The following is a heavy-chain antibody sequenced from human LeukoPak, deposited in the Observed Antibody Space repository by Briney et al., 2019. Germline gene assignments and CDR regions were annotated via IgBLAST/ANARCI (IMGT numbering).Heavy chain of an antibody. Sequence: GGSLRLFCAASELTVSDDYMSWVRQAPGKGLEWVSVIYTRCNSYFPESVRGRFPISREHSKKKLYLQINSLRAEDTAVYYCARVEAVVGIPFWNWGQGTLVTVSS. J-gene: IGHJ4*02. CDR3: ARVEAVVGIPFWN. V-gene: IGHV3-66*01. D-gene: IGHD3-3*01. CDR1: ELTVSDDY. CDR2: IYTRCNS.